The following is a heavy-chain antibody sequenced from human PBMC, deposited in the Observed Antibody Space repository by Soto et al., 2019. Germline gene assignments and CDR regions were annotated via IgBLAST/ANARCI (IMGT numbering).Heavy chain of an antibody. CDR3: TRGIYGDLDYGMDV. V-gene: IGHV3-74*01. J-gene: IGHJ6*02. CDR2: IYTDGSST. CDR1: GFTFSSYW. Sequence: EVQLVESGGGLVQPGGFLRLSCEASGFTFSSYWMHWVRQAPGKGLVWVSRIYTDGSSTIYADSVKGRFTISRDNAKNTLDLRMNGLRAEDTAVYYCTRGIYGDLDYGMDVWGQGTTVTVSS. D-gene: IGHD4-17*01.